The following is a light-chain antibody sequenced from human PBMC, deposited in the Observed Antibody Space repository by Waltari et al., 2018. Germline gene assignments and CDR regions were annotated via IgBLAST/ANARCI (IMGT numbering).Light chain of an antibody. CDR1: TSNFGGYNY. Sequence: HSALTHPPSVSGSPGKSITISSSGTTSNFGGYNYVPCYQQPPGKPPKLIIYDVTSRPSGVSNRFSGSKSGNTASLTISGLQAEDEADYYCCSFTSSSTWVFGGGTKLTVL. J-gene: IGLJ3*02. CDR3: CSFTSSSTWV. V-gene: IGLV2-14*01. CDR2: DVT.